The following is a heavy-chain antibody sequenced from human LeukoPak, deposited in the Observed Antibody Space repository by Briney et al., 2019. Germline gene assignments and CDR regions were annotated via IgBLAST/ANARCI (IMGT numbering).Heavy chain of an antibody. CDR1: GFTFSSYG. J-gene: IGHJ4*02. D-gene: IGHD1-26*01. CDR3: AKPPVGATVGY. V-gene: IGHV3-30*18. CDR2: ISYDGSNK. Sequence: GGSLRLSCAASGFTFSSYGTHWVRQAPGKGLEWVAVISYDGSNKYYADSVKGRFTISRDNSKNTLYLQMNSLRAEDTAVYYCAKPPVGATVGYWGQGTLVTVSS.